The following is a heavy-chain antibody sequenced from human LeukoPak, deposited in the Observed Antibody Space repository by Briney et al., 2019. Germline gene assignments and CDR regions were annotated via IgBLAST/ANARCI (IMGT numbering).Heavy chain of an antibody. CDR3: ARGRILYFGKRGDY. J-gene: IGHJ4*02. CDR1: GFTFSSYA. Sequence: GGSLRPSCAAPGFTFSSYAMHWVRQAPGKGLGWVAVILYDGGNIYYGDSVKGRFTISRDNSENTLYLQMNSLRPEDTAVYYCARGRILYFGKRGDYWGQGTLFTVSS. D-gene: IGHD2/OR15-2a*01. CDR2: ILYDGGNI. V-gene: IGHV3-30*04.